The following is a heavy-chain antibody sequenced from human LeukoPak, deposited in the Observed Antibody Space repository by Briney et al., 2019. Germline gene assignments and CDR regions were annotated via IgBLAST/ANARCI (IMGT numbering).Heavy chain of an antibody. D-gene: IGHD6-19*01. J-gene: IGHJ4*02. CDR2: IYTSGST. CDR3: ARGKVVAGTPGQNSWDY. V-gene: IGHV4-4*07. CDR1: GGSISSYY. Sequence: SETLSLTRTVSGGSISSYYWSWIRQPAGKGLEWIGRIYTSGSTNYNPSLKSRITMSVDTSKNQFSLKLSSVTAADTAVYYCARGKVVAGTPGQNSWDYWGQGTLVTVSS.